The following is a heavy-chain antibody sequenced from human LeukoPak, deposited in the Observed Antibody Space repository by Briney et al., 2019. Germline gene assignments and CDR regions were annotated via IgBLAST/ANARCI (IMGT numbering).Heavy chain of an antibody. CDR3: ARASSIAARSRFDY. CDR2: ISSSSSYI. Sequence: GGSLRLSCAASGFTFSSYSMNWVRQAPGKGLEWVSSISSSSSYIYYADSVKGRFTISRDNAKNSLYLQMNSLRAEDTAVYYCARASSIAARSRFDYWGQGTLVTVSS. J-gene: IGHJ4*02. D-gene: IGHD6-6*01. CDR1: GFTFSSYS. V-gene: IGHV3-21*01.